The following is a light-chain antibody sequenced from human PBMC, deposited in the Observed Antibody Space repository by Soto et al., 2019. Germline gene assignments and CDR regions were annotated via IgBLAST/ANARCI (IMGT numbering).Light chain of an antibody. V-gene: IGKV3-20*01. Sequence: EIVLTQSLGTLSLSPGEGAPLSCRASQSVSNNYLAWYQQKPGQAPRLLIYGASNRATGIPDRFSGSGSGTDFTLSISRLEPEDFAVYYCQQYDSSPLTFGQGTKVDIK. CDR1: QSVSNNY. CDR2: GAS. CDR3: QQYDSSPLT. J-gene: IGKJ1*01.